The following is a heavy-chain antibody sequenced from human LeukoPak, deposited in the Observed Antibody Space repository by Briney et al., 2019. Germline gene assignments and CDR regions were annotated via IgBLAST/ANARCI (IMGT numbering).Heavy chain of an antibody. J-gene: IGHJ4*02. D-gene: IGHD5-18*01. CDR1: GGSFDGFY. CDR2: VNHREVT. Sequence: PSETLSLTCAVYGGSFDGFYWSWFRQAPGGGLEWIGEVNHREVTHYNPSLKSRVTILADASKNQFSLKLTSVTAADTAVYYCARGGLEPQLWLRLFYFEYWGQGTLVTVSS. CDR3: ARGGLEPQLWLRLFYFEY. V-gene: IGHV4-34*01.